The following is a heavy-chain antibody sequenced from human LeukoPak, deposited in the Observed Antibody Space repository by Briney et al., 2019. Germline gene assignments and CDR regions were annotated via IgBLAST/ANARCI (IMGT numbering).Heavy chain of an antibody. CDR1: GGTFSSYA. CDR3: ARELYSSGYYYHFDY. V-gene: IGHV1-69*13. Sequence: SVKVSCKASGGTFSSYAISWVRQAPGQGLEWMGGIIPIFGTANYAQKFQGRVTITADESTSTAYMELSSLRSEDTAVYYCARELYSSGYYYHFDYWGQGTLVTFAS. D-gene: IGHD3-22*01. CDR2: IIPIFGTA. J-gene: IGHJ4*02.